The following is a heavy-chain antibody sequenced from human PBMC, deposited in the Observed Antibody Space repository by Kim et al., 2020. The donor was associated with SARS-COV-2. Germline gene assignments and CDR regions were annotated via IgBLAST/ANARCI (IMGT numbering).Heavy chain of an antibody. Sequence: KGRLTISRDNSRNTMYLQMNSLRAEDTAVLYCGRELDCRGVSCLISMFDYWGQGTLVTVSS. D-gene: IGHD2-15*01. CDR3: GRELDCRGVSCLISMFDY. V-gene: IGHV3-30*01. J-gene: IGHJ4*02.